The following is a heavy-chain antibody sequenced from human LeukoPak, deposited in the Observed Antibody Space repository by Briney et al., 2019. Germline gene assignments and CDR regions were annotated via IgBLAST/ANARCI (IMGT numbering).Heavy chain of an antibody. CDR3: AKADYPRDP. D-gene: IGHD4-11*01. CDR2: ISYDGSNK. Sequence: GGSLRLSCAASGFTFSSYGMHWVRQAPGKGLEWVAVISYDGSNKYYADSVKGRFTISRDNSKNTLYLQMNSLRAEDTAVYYCAKADYPRDPWGQGTLVTVSS. J-gene: IGHJ5*02. CDR1: GFTFSSYG. V-gene: IGHV3-30*18.